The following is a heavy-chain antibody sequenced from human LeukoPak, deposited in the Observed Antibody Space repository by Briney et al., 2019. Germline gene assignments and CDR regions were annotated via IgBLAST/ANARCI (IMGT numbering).Heavy chain of an antibody. J-gene: IGHJ3*02. CDR2: INHSGST. Sequence: SETLSLTCAVYGGSFSGYYWSWIRQPPGKGLEWIGEINHSGSTNYNPSLKSRVTISVDTSKNQFSLKLSSVTAADTAVYYCARNYYDSSGDIWGQGAMVTVSS. CDR1: GGSFSGYY. V-gene: IGHV4-34*01. CDR3: ARNYYDSSGDI. D-gene: IGHD3-22*01.